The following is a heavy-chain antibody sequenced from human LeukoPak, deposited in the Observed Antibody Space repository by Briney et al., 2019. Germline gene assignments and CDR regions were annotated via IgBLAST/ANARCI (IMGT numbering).Heavy chain of an antibody. D-gene: IGHD3-16*01. V-gene: IGHV4-39*07. CDR2: IYYTGSPT. CDR3: AGDERRGTYGHWFDP. Sequence: PSETLSLTCTVSGGSITSSTHYWGWIRQPPGKGLEWIGTIYYTGSPTFYNPSLKSRLTISVDTSKSHFSLKLTSVTAADTAVYYCAGDERRGTYGHWFDPWGQGTLSPSPQ. CDR1: GGSITSSTHY. J-gene: IGHJ5*02.